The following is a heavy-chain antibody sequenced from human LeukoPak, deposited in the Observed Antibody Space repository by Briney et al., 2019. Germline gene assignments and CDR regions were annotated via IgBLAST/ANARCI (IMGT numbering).Heavy chain of an antibody. CDR2: ISGSGGST. CDR1: GFTFSSYA. V-gene: IGHV3-23*01. J-gene: IGHJ4*02. CDR3: AKDWGDILTGFDY. Sequence: GGSLRLSCAASGFTFSSYAMSWVRQAPGKGLEWVSAISGSGGSTYYADSVKGRFTIPRDNSKNTLYLQMNSLRAEDTAVYYCAKDWGDILTGFDYWGQGTLVTVSS. D-gene: IGHD3-9*01.